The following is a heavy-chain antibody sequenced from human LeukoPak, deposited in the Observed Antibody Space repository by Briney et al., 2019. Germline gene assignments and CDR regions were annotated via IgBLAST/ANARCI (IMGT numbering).Heavy chain of an antibody. Sequence: GASVKVSCKASGGTFSSYAISWVRQAPGQGLEWMGGIIPIFGTANYAQKFQSRVTITADESTSTAYMELSSLRSEDTAVYYCARSRYSSSPVFDPWGQGTLVTVSS. CDR1: GGTFSSYA. J-gene: IGHJ5*02. CDR2: IIPIFGTA. D-gene: IGHD6-13*01. V-gene: IGHV1-69*01. CDR3: ARSRYSSSPVFDP.